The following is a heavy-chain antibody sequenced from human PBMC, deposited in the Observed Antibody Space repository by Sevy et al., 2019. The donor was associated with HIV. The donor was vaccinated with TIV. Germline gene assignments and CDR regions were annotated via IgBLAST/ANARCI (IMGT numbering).Heavy chain of an antibody. D-gene: IGHD6-19*01. CDR2: ISDSGGYT. CDR3: ANRAGPIFDN. J-gene: IGHJ4*02. V-gene: IGHV3-23*01. Sequence: GGSLRLSYVVSGFTFSNYYMSWVRQAPGKGLEWVSVISDSGGYTSYTDSVKGRFTISRDNSKNTLYLQMNSLRVEDTAIYYCANRAGPIFDNWGQGTLVTVSS. CDR1: GFTFSNYY.